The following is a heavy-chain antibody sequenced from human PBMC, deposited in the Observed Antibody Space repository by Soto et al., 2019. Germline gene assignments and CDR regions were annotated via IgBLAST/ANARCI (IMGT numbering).Heavy chain of an antibody. CDR2: VSAGGDMT. CDR1: GFTFSSYA. CDR3: ARGDRGGSGSPASYYYSGLDV. J-gene: IGHJ6*02. Sequence: DVHLLESGGHLVQPGGSLRLSCAASGFTFSSYAMSWVRQAPGKGLEWVSSVSAGGDMTYCSDSVKGRFTISRDNSNNALFLQMNSLRIEDTALYYCARGDRGGSGSPASYYYSGLDVWGQGTTVTVS. V-gene: IGHV3-23*01. D-gene: IGHD3-10*01.